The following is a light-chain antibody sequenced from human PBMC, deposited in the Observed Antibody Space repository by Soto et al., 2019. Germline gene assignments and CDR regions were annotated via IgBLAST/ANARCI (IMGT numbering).Light chain of an antibody. J-gene: IGKJ4*01. V-gene: IGKV3-11*01. CDR3: QQSSDWPLT. CDR1: QSVNTY. CDR2: DAS. Sequence: DIVLTQSPATLSLSPGERATLSCRASQSVNTYLAWYQQKPGQAPRLLIDDASNRVAGVPARFSGSGSGTAFTLTISRLEHEDFAVYYCQQSSDWPLTFGGGTKVEIK.